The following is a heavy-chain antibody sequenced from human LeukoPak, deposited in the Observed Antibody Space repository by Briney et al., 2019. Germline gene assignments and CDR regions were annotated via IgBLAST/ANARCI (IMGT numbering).Heavy chain of an antibody. CDR3: AKDGYGDYRNWFDP. CDR2: ISGSSGST. CDR1: GFTFSRFA. Sequence: GGSLRLSCAASGFTFSRFAMNWVRQAPGKGLEWVSAISGSSGSTYYADSVKGRFTISRDNSKNTLYLQMNSLRAEDTAVYYCAKDGYGDYRNWFDPWGQGTLVTVSS. D-gene: IGHD4-17*01. V-gene: IGHV3-23*01. J-gene: IGHJ5*02.